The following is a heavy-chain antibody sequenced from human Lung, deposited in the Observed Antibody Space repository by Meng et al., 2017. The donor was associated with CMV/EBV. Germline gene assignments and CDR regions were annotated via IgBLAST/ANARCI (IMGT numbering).Heavy chain of an antibody. V-gene: IGHV3-7*01. J-gene: IGHJ4*02. D-gene: IGHD6-13*01. CDR2: IKQDGSEI. Sequence: ESLKISXAASGFTFSSYWMSWVRQAPGKGLEWVANIKQDGSEIYFVDSAKGRFTISRDNAKNSLYLQMNSLRAEDTAVYYCARGEWQQLVEYFFDYWGQGTLVXVSS. CDR1: GFTFSSYW. CDR3: ARGEWQQLVEYFFDY.